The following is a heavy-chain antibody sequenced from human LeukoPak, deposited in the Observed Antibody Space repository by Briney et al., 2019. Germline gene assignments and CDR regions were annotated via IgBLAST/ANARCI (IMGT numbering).Heavy chain of an antibody. V-gene: IGHV1-69*04. Sequence: SVKVSCKASGGTFSSYAISWVRQAPGQGLEWMGRIIPIFGIANYAQKFQGRVTITADKSTSTAYMELSSLRSGDTAVYYCARSPAMSCGGDCYSGWFDPWGQGTLVTVSS. CDR1: GGTFSSYA. D-gene: IGHD2-21*02. J-gene: IGHJ5*02. CDR3: ARSPAMSCGGDCYSGWFDP. CDR2: IIPIFGIA.